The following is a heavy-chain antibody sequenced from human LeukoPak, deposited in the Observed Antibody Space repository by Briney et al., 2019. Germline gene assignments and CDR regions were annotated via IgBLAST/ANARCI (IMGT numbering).Heavy chain of an antibody. V-gene: IGHV4-38-2*02. J-gene: IGHJ6*03. CDR3: ARDAADYGDYAGYYYYMDV. CDR1: GYSISTGYY. D-gene: IGHD4-17*01. CDR2: FYHGGST. Sequence: SETLSLTCTVSGYSISTGYYWDWIRQPPGKGLEWIGTFYHGGSTYYTPSLKSRVTISVDTSKNQFSLNLTSVTAADTAVYYCARDAADYGDYAGYYYYMDVWGKGTTVTVSS.